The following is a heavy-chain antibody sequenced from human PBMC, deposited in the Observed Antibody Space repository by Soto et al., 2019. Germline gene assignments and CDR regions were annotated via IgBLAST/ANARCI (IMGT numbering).Heavy chain of an antibody. CDR3: AKHPYYYYYGMDV. Sequence: EVQLLESGGGLVQPGGSLRLSCAASGFTFSSYAMSWVRQAPGKGLEWVSAISGSGGSTYYADSVKGRFTISRDNSKNTLYLQMNSLRADDTAVYYCAKHPYYYYYGMDVWGQGTTVTVSS. CDR1: GFTFSSYA. CDR2: ISGSGGST. V-gene: IGHV3-23*01. J-gene: IGHJ6*02.